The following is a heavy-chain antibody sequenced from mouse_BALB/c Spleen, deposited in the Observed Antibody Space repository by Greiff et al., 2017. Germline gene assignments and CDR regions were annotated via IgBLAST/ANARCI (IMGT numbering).Heavy chain of an antibody. CDR2: ILPGSGST. V-gene: IGHV1-9*01. CDR3: ARPSIMITGGFAY. J-gene: IGHJ3*01. CDR1: GYTFSSYW. D-gene: IGHD2-4*01. Sequence: LVESGAELMKPGASVKISCKATGYTFSSYWIEWVKQRPGHGLEWIGEILPGSGSTNYNEKFKGKATFTADTSSNTAYMQLSSLTSEDSAVFYCARPSIMITGGFAYWGEGTLVTVSA.